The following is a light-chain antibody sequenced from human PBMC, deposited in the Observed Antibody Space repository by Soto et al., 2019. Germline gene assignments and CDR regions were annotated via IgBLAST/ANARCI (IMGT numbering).Light chain of an antibody. CDR1: SSDIGGYNY. CDR3: SSYTSSSSYV. J-gene: IGLJ1*01. CDR2: DVS. Sequence: QSALTQAASVSGSPGQSNTISCTGTSSDIGGYNYVSWYQHHPGKAPKLMIYDVSNRPSGISNRFSGSKSGNTASLTISGLRAEDEADYYCSSYTSSSSYVFGTGTKLTVL. V-gene: IGLV2-14*03.